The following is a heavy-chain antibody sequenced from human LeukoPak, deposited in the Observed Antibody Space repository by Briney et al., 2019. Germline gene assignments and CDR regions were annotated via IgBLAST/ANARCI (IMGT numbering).Heavy chain of an antibody. Sequence: SQTLSLTCTVSGGSLSSGSYYWSWIRQPAGKGLEWIGRIYTSGSTNYNPSLKSRVTISVDTSKNQFSLKLSSVTAADTAVYYCARTYYYDSSGYYPDYYYYYMDVWGKGTTVTISS. J-gene: IGHJ6*03. CDR3: ARTYYYDSSGYYPDYYYYYMDV. CDR2: IYTSGST. V-gene: IGHV4-61*02. D-gene: IGHD3-22*01. CDR1: GGSLSSGSYY.